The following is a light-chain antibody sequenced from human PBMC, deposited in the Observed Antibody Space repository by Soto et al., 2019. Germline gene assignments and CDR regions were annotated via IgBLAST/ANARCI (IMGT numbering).Light chain of an antibody. J-gene: IGLJ3*02. CDR3: SSFTSTNTWV. Sequence: QSALTQVASVSGSPGQSITISCTATSSDVGGHDYVSWYLQHPGKAPKLLIYEAFNRPSGVSDRFSGSKSGSTASLTISGLQAEDEGDYYCSSFTSTNTWVFGGGTQLTVL. CDR1: SSDVGGHDY. V-gene: IGLV2-14*01. CDR2: EAF.